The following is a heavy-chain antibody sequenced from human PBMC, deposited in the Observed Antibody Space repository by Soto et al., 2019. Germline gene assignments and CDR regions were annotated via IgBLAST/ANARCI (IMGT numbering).Heavy chain of an antibody. Sequence: GGSLRLSCAASGFTFSDYYMSWIRQAPGKGLEWVSYISSSGSTIYYADSVKGRFTISRDNAKNSLYLQMNSLRAEDTAVYYCARARRLRFLEWLPNFDYWGQGTLVTVSS. V-gene: IGHV3-11*01. J-gene: IGHJ4*02. CDR1: GFTFSDYY. CDR3: ARARRLRFLEWLPNFDY. CDR2: ISSSGSTI. D-gene: IGHD3-3*01.